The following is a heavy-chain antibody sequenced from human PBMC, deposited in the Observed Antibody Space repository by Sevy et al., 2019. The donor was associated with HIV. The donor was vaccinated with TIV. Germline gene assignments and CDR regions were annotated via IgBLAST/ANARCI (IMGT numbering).Heavy chain of an antibody. CDR2: ISYDGSNK. Sequence: WGSLRLSCAASGFTFSSYGMHWVRQAPGKGLEWVAVISYDGSNKYYADSVKGRFTISRDNSKNTLYLQMNSLRAEDTAVYYCAKVFTLMGDYETFDYWGQGTLVTVSS. CDR3: AKVFTLMGDYETFDY. J-gene: IGHJ4*02. D-gene: IGHD4-17*01. CDR1: GFTFSSYG. V-gene: IGHV3-30*18.